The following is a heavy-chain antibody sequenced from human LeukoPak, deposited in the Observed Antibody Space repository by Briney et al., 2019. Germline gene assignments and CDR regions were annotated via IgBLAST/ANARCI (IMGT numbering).Heavy chain of an antibody. CDR2: INPNSGGT. V-gene: IGHV1-2*04. CDR3: ARDGRDYVWGSYRSYGMDV. D-gene: IGHD3-16*02. J-gene: IGHJ6*02. Sequence: ASVKVSCKASGYTFTGYYMHWVRQAPGQGLEWMGWINPNSGGTNYAQKFQGWVTMTRDTSISTAYMELSRLRSDDTAVYYCARDGRDYVWGSYRSYGMDVWGQGTTVTVSS. CDR1: GYTFTGYY.